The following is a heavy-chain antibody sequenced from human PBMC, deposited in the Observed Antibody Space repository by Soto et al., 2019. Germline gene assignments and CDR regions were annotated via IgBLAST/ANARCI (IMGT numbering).Heavy chain of an antibody. CDR3: ARDRRTGTTGKGYYYYYMDV. CDR2: IWYDGSNK. Sequence: GGSLRLSCAASGFTFSSYGMHWVRQAPGKGLEWVAVIWYDGSNKYYADSVKGRFTISRDNSKNTLYLQMNSLRAEDTAVYYCARDRRTGTTGKGYYYYYMDVWGKGTTVTVSS. V-gene: IGHV3-33*01. CDR1: GFTFSSYG. D-gene: IGHD1-7*01. J-gene: IGHJ6*03.